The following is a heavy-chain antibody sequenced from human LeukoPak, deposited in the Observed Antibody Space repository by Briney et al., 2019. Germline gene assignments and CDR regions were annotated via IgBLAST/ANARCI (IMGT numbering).Heavy chain of an antibody. J-gene: IGHJ3*02. V-gene: IGHV3-74*01. CDR1: GFTFSSYW. Sequence: GGSLRLSCAGSGFTFSSYWMHWVRQAPGKGLVWVSRINSDGSTTTYADSMKGRFTISRDNAKNTLYLQMNSLRAEDTAVYYCAVKWTYDGFDIWGQGTMVTVSS. CDR2: INSDGSTT. CDR3: AVKWTYDGFDI. D-gene: IGHD1-26*01.